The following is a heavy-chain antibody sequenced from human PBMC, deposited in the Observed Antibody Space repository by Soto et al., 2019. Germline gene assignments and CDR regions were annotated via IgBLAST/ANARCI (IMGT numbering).Heavy chain of an antibody. Sequence: QVQLVESGGGVVQPGRSLRLSCAASGFTFSNYGLHWVRQAPGKGLEWVADVWYDGNSKNYVDSVKGRFIISRDNSKNTLYLQMNSLRAEDTAVYYCGRVDRYYGMDVWGQGTTVIVSS. CDR3: GRVDRYYGMDV. CDR2: VWYDGNSK. V-gene: IGHV3-33*01. J-gene: IGHJ6*02. CDR1: GFTFSNYG.